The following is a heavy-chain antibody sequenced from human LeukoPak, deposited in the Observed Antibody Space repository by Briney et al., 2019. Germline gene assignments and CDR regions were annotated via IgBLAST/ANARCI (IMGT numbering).Heavy chain of an antibody. CDR3: ASRIGYSYGIDY. CDR1: GGSISSGGYY. Sequence: ASETLSLTCTVSGGSISSGGYYWSWLRQHPGKGLEWIAYIYYSGSTYYNPSLKSRVTISVDTSKNQFSLKLSSVTAADTAVYYCASRIGYSYGIDYWGQGTLVTVSS. CDR2: IYYSGST. V-gene: IGHV4-31*03. J-gene: IGHJ4*02. D-gene: IGHD5-18*01.